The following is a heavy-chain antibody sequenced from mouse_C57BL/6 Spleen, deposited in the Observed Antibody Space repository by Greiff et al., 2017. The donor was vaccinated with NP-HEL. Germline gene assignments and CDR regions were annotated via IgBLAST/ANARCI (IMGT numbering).Heavy chain of an antibody. D-gene: IGHD3-2*02. CDR3: ARRQLRLPAWFAY. Sequence: QVQLKESGAELMKPGASVELSCKATGYTFTGYWIEWVKQRPGHGLEWIGEILPGSGSTNYNEKFKGKATFTADTSSNTAYMQLSSLTTEDSAIYYCARRQLRLPAWFAYWGQGTLVTVSA. J-gene: IGHJ3*01. CDR2: ILPGSGST. V-gene: IGHV1-9*01. CDR1: GYTFTGYW.